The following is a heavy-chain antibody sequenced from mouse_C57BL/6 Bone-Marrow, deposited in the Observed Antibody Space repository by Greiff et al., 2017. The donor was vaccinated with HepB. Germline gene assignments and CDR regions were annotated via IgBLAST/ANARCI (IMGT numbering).Heavy chain of an antibody. CDR2: ISSGGDYI. CDR1: GFTFSSYA. J-gene: IGHJ2*01. V-gene: IGHV5-9-1*02. CDR3: TRDDGPFDY. D-gene: IGHD2-3*01. Sequence: EVKLMESGEGLVKPGGSLKLSCAASGFTFSSYAMSWVRQTPEKRLEWVAYISSGGDYIYYADTVKGRFTISRDNARNTLYLQMSSLKSEDTAMYYCTRDDGPFDYWGQGTTLTVSS.